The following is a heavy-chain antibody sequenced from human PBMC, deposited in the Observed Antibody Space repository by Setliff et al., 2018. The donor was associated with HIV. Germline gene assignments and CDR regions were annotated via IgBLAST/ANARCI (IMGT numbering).Heavy chain of an antibody. D-gene: IGHD6-19*01. J-gene: IGHJ6*02. V-gene: IGHV4-30-4*08. CDR2: IFYSGST. Sequence: PSETLSLTCTVSGGSFSRGDYSWTWIRQPPGKGLEWIGFIFYSGSTHQNPSLKSRVTISVDSSKNHFSLILSSVTAADTAVYFRARILGSHYYYGMDVWGPGTTVTVS. CDR1: GGSFSRGDYS. CDR3: ARILGSHYYYGMDV.